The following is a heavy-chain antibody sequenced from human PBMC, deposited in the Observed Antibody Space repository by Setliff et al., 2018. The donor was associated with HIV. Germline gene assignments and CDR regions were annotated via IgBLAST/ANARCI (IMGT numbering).Heavy chain of an antibody. Sequence: ASVKVSCKASGYTFTSYAISWVRQAPGQGLEWMGRINSDSGGTDLAQTFQDRVTMTRDTSITTAYMELSRLSSDDTAVYYCARADYGDHLDYWGQGILVTVSS. CDR1: GYTFTSYA. CDR3: ARADYGDHLDY. D-gene: IGHD4-17*01. CDR2: INSDSGGT. J-gene: IGHJ4*02. V-gene: IGHV1-2*06.